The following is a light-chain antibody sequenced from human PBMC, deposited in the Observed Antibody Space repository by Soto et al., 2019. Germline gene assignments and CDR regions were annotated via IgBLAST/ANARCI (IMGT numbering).Light chain of an antibody. CDR2: DAS. CDR1: HGISSY. J-gene: IGKJ5*01. Sequence: DIQLTQSPSFLSASVGDRVTSTCRASHGISSYLAWYHQKPGKAPKLLIYDASTLQSGVPSRFSGSGSGTEFALTISSLQPEDFATYYCQQLDSYPITFGQGTRLDIK. V-gene: IGKV1-9*01. CDR3: QQLDSYPIT.